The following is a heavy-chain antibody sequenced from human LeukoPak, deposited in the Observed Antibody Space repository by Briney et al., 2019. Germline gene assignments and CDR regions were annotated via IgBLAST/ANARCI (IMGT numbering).Heavy chain of an antibody. V-gene: IGHV3-21*01. CDR3: AELGITMIGGV. CDR2: ITTSSSYI. J-gene: IGHJ6*04. Sequence: GGSLRLSCAASGFTFSSYEMNWVRQAPGKGLEWVSSITTSSSYIYYADSVKGRFTISRDNAKNSLFLQMNSLRAEDTAVYYCAELGITMIGGVWGKGTTVTISS. D-gene: IGHD3-10*02. CDR1: GFTFSSYE.